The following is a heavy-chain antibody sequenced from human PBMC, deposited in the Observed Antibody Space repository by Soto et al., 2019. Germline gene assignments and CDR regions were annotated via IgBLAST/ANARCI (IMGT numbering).Heavy chain of an antibody. CDR1: GGTFNIYS. V-gene: IGHV1-69*13. Sequence: SVKVSCKASGGTFNIYSITWVRQAPGQGLEWMGGIIPIFGTANYAQKFQGRVTITADESTSTAYMELSSLRSEDTAVYYCARGLGTYYYDSSGSLGFDYWGQGTLVTVSS. J-gene: IGHJ4*02. CDR2: IIPIFGTA. D-gene: IGHD3-22*01. CDR3: ARGLGTYYYDSSGSLGFDY.